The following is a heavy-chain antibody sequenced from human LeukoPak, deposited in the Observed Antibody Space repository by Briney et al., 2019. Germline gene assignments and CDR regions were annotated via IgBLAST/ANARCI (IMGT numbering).Heavy chain of an antibody. CDR3: ARGGYSSGWYQPLCMDV. Sequence: SETLSLTCTVSGGSISSYYWSWIRQPAGKGLEWIGRIYTSGSTNYNPSPKSRVTMSVDTSKNQFSLKLSSVTAADTAVYYCARGGYSSGWYQPLCMDVWGKGTTVTVSS. V-gene: IGHV4-4*07. J-gene: IGHJ6*03. CDR1: GGSISSYY. CDR2: IYTSGST. D-gene: IGHD6-19*01.